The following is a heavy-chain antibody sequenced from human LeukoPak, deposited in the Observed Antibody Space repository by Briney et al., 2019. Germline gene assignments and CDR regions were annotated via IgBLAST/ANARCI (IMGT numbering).Heavy chain of an antibody. Sequence: GGSLRLSCAASGFSFSSYGMNWVRQASGKGLEWVSGISSGGTSTYFADSVKGRFTISRDNSKNTLYLQMNSLRAEDTAVYYCAKSRDGYYDDWGQGTLVTVSS. CDR3: AKSRDGYYDD. V-gene: IGHV3-23*01. D-gene: IGHD2-21*01. CDR2: ISSGGTST. CDR1: GFSFSSYG. J-gene: IGHJ4*02.